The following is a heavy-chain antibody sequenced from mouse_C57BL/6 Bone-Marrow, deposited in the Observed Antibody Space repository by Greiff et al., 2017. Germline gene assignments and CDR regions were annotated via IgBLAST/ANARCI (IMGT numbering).Heavy chain of an antibody. D-gene: IGHD2-2*01. CDR2: ISYDGSN. CDR3: ARAYGYDDGFDY. J-gene: IGHJ2*01. CDR1: GYSITSGYY. V-gene: IGHV3-6*01. Sequence: DVQLQESGPGLVKPSQSLSLTCSVTGYSITSGYYWNWIRQFPGNKLEWMGYISYDGSNNYNPSLKNRISITRDTSKNQFFLKLNSVTTEDTATYYCARAYGYDDGFDYWGQGTTLTVSS.